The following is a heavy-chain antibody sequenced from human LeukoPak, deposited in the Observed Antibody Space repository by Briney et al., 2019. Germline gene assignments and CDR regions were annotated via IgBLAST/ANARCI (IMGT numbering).Heavy chain of an antibody. V-gene: IGHV3-21*06. CDR1: GFTFSDYD. CDR2: ISGRSSHT. CDR3: GRAFPPLRTSSAGDL. D-gene: IGHD3-16*01. Sequence: GGSLRLSCSASGFTFSDYDMNWIRQAPGKGLEWISAISGRSSHTYYGDSVKGRFSISRNNAKNLLYLQMNGLGAEDTAVYYCGRAFPPLRTSSAGDLWGQGTLVTVSS. J-gene: IGHJ4*02.